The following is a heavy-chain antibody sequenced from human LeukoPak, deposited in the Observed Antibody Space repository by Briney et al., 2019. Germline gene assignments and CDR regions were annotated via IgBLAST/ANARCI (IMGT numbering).Heavy chain of an antibody. CDR2: IYYSGIT. Sequence: SETLSLTCTVSGDSIIISSYYWGWIRQPPGKGLEWLGSIYYSGITHYNPSLKRRVTIYVDTSRNQFSLHLYSVTAADTAVFYCARSDYYDYRQIDIWGQGTLVTVSS. CDR3: ARSDYYDYRQIDI. J-gene: IGHJ4*02. CDR1: GDSIIISSYY. D-gene: IGHD3-22*01. V-gene: IGHV4-39*01.